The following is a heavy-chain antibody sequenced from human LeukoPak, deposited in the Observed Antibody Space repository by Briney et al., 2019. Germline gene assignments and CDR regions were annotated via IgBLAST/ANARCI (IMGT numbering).Heavy chain of an antibody. Sequence: PSETLSLTCTVSGGSISSYYWSWIRQPPGKGLQWIGYIYYSGGTNYHPSLKSRVTMSVDTSKNQFSLKLSSVTAADTGVYYCARHLSYYDSSGQRAYYFDYWGQGTLVTVSS. CDR2: IYYSGGT. V-gene: IGHV4-59*08. CDR3: ARHLSYYDSSGQRAYYFDY. CDR1: GGSISSYY. J-gene: IGHJ4*02. D-gene: IGHD3-22*01.